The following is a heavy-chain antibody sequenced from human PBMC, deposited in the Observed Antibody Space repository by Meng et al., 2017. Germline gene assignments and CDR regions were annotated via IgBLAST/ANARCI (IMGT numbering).Heavy chain of an antibody. D-gene: IGHD5-18*01. CDR2: IIPIFGTA. CDR1: GGTFSSYA. V-gene: IGHV1-69*01. CDR3: ARGYRGYSYVHDAFDI. Sequence: GQLVQSGVGVKKPGSSVKVSCKASGGTFSSYAISWVRQAPGQGLEWMGGIIPIFGTANYAQKFQGRVTITTDESTSTAYMELSSLRSEDTAVYYCARGYRGYSYVHDAFDIWGQGTMVTVSS. J-gene: IGHJ3*02.